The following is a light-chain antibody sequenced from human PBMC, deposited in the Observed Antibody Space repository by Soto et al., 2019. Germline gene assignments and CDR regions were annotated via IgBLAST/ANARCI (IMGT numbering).Light chain of an antibody. CDR2: DAS. CDR1: QRIRDW. J-gene: IGKJ1*01. CDR3: QHYDSYSPWM. V-gene: IGKV1-5*01. Sequence: DIQMTQSPFSVSASVGDRVTLTCRASQRIRDWVALYQQKPGKAPNLLIRDASILEGGVPSRFSGSGSGSEFTLTISSLQPDDSATYFCQHYDSYSPWMFGQGTKVDIK.